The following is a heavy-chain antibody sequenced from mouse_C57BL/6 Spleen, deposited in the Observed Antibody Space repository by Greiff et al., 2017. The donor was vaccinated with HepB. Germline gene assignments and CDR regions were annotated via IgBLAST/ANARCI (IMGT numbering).Heavy chain of an antibody. J-gene: IGHJ3*01. CDR1: GFTFSSYA. D-gene: IGHD2-3*01. V-gene: IGHV5-9-1*02. CDR2: ISSGGDYI. CDR3: TRRDGYSPFAY. Sequence: EVMLVESGEGLVKPGGSLKLSCAASGFTFSSYAMSWVRQTPEKRLEWVAYISSGGDYIYYADTVKGRFTISRDNARNTLYLQMSSLKSEDTAMYYCTRRDGYSPFAYWGQGTLVTVSA.